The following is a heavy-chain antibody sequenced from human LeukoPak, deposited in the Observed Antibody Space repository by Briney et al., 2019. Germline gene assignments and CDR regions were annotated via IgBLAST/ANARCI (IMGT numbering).Heavy chain of an antibody. D-gene: IGHD3-10*01. CDR3: ARIGVTMVRGVIMWSGFDP. V-gene: IGHV3-48*01. CDR2: ISSSSSTI. J-gene: IGHJ5*02. CDR1: GFTFSSYS. Sequence: GGSLRLSCAASGFTFSSYSMNWVRQAPGKGLEWVSYISSSSSTIYYADSVKGRFTISRDNAKNSLYLQMNSLRAEDTAVYYCARIGVTMVRGVIMWSGFDPWGQGTLVTVSS.